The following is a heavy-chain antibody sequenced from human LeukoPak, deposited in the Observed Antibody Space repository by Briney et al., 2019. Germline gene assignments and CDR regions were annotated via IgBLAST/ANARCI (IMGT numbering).Heavy chain of an antibody. Sequence: SETLSLTCAVYGGSFSGYYWSWIRRPPGKGLEWIGEINHSGSTNYNPSLKSRVTISVDTSKNQFSLKLSSVTAADTAVYYCARGPNYDILTGYSPWGQGTLVTVSS. V-gene: IGHV4-34*01. CDR3: ARGPNYDILTGYSP. D-gene: IGHD3-9*01. CDR2: INHSGST. J-gene: IGHJ5*02. CDR1: GGSFSGYY.